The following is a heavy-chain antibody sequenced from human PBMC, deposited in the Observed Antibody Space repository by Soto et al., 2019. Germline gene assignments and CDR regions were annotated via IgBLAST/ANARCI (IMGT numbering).Heavy chain of an antibody. CDR1: GFTFTSSA. CDR2: IVVGSGNT. Sequence: SVKVSCKASGFTFTSSAVQWVRQARGQRLEWIGWIVVGSGNTNYAQKFQERVTITRDMSTSTAYMELSSLRSEDTAVYYCAPVRNKAEWLSYFDYWGQGTLVTVSS. J-gene: IGHJ4*02. D-gene: IGHD3-3*01. V-gene: IGHV1-58*01. CDR3: APVRNKAEWLSYFDY.